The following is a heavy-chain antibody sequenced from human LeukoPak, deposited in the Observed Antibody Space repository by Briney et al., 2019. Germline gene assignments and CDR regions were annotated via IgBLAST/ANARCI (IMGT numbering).Heavy chain of an antibody. V-gene: IGHV1-2*02. CDR2: INPNSGGT. CDR3: ARVPGDDYYFDY. CDR1: GYTFTGYY. J-gene: IGHJ4*02. Sequence: ASVKVSCKASGYTFTGYYMHWVRQAPGQGLEWMGWINPNSGGTYYAQRFQGRVTMTRDTSITTAYMELSRLRSDDTAVYYCARVPGDDYYFDYWGQGTLVTVSS. D-gene: IGHD7-27*01.